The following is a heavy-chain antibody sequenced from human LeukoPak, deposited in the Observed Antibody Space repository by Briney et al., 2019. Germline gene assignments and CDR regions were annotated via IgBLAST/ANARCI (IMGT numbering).Heavy chain of an antibody. Sequence: GASVKVSCKASGYTFTSEGISWVRQAPGQGLEWMGWISVYNGNTNYAQKLQGRVTMTTDTSTSTAYMELRSLRSDDTAVYYCASSEPYSSGWYGNYWGQGTLVTVSS. V-gene: IGHV1-18*01. D-gene: IGHD6-19*01. CDR1: GYTFTSEG. CDR2: ISVYNGNT. CDR3: ASSEPYSSGWYGNY. J-gene: IGHJ4*02.